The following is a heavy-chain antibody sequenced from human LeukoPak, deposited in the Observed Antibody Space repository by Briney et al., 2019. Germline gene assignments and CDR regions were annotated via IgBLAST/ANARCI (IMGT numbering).Heavy chain of an antibody. D-gene: IGHD6-6*01. V-gene: IGHV3-21*01. CDR3: ARDEAEYSSAC. CDR1: GFTFSSYS. Sequence: GGSLRLSCAASGFTFSSYSMNWVRQAPGKGLEWVSSISSSSSYIYYADSVKGRFTISRDNAKNSLYPQMNSLRAEDTAVYYCARDEAEYSSACWGQGTLVTVSS. J-gene: IGHJ4*02. CDR2: ISSSSSYI.